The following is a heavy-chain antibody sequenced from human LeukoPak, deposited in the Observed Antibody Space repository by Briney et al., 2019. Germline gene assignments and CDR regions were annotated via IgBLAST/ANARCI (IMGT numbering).Heavy chain of an antibody. CDR3: ARSTVVTHDAFDI. V-gene: IGHV4-39*07. CDR1: GGSISSSSYY. CDR2: IYYSGST. Sequence: SETLSLTCTVSGGSISSSSYYWGWIRQPPGKGLEWIGSIYYSGSTHYNPSLKSRVTISVDTSKNQFSLKLSSVTAADTAVYYCARSTVVTHDAFDIWGQGTMVTVSS. D-gene: IGHD4-23*01. J-gene: IGHJ3*02.